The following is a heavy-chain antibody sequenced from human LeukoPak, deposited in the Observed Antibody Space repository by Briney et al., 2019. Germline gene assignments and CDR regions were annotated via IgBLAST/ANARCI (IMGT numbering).Heavy chain of an antibody. J-gene: IGHJ4*02. Sequence: GGSLRLSCAASGFTFSNAWMSWVRQAPGKGLEWVGRIKSKTDGGTTDYAAPVKGRFTISRDDSKNTLYLQMKSLRAEDTAVYYCARDFLDYDFWSGFPDWGQGTRVTVSS. CDR3: ARDFLDYDFWSGFPD. CDR2: IKSKTDGGTT. CDR1: GFTFSNAW. D-gene: IGHD3-3*01. V-gene: IGHV3-15*01.